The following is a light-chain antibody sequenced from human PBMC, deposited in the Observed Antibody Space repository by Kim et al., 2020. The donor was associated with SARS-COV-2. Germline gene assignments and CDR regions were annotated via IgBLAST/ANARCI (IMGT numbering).Light chain of an antibody. J-gene: IGKJ4*01. CDR2: WAS. Sequence: DIVMTKSPNSLAVSLGERATINCKSSQSVLYSSNNKNYLAWYQQKSGQPPKLLIYWASARESGVPDRFSGSGSGTDFTLTISSLQAEDVAVYFCQLYVIIPLTFGGGTNLE. CDR3: QLYVIIPLT. V-gene: IGKV4-1*01. CDR1: QSVLYSSNNKNY.